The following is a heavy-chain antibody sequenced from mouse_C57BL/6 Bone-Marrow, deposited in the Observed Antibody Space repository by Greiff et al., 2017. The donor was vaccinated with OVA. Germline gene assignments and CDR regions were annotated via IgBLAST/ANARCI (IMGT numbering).Heavy chain of an antibody. CDR3: ARGGSSGIYAMDY. CDR2: INPNYGTT. CDR1: GYSFTDYN. J-gene: IGHJ4*01. D-gene: IGHD3-2*02. V-gene: IGHV1-39*01. Sequence: EVKLMESGPELVKPGASVKISCKASGYSFTDYNMNWVKQSNGKSLEWIGVINPNYGTTSYNQKFKGKATLTVDQSSSTAYMQLNSLTSEDSAVYYCARGGSSGIYAMDYWGQGTSVTVSS.